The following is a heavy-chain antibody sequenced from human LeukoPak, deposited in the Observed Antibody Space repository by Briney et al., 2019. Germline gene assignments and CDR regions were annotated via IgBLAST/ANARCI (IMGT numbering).Heavy chain of an antibody. CDR2: IYTSGST. J-gene: IGHJ6*02. CDR3: ARDHRQWLHYYGMDV. Sequence: SETLSLTCTVSGGSISSYYWSWIRQPAGKGLEWIGRIYTSGSTNYNPSLKSRVTMSVDTSKNQFSLKLSSVTAADTAVYYCARDHRQWLHYYGMDVWGQGTTVTVSS. D-gene: IGHD6-19*01. CDR1: GGSISSYY. V-gene: IGHV4-4*07.